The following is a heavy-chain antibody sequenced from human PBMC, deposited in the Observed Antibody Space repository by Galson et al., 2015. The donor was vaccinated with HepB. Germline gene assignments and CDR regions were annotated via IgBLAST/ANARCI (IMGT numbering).Heavy chain of an antibody. CDR3: AREREPGRWLRLNYYYYGMDV. Sequence: SVKVSCKASGYTFTSYGISWVRQAPGQGLEWMGWISAYNGNTNYAQKLQGRVTMTTDTSTSTAYMELRSLRSDDTAVYYCAREREPGRWLRLNYYYYGMDVWGQGTTVTVSS. CDR2: ISAYNGNT. CDR1: GYTFTSYG. V-gene: IGHV1-18*01. D-gene: IGHD5-12*01. J-gene: IGHJ6*02.